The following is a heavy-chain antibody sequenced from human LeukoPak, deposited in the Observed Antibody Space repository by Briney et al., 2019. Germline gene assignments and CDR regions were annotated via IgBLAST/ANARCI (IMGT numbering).Heavy chain of an antibody. Sequence: GGSLRLSWAASGFTFSSYGMHWVRQAPGKGLEWVAVIWYDGSNKYYADSVKGRFTISRDNAKNTLYLQMNSLRAEDTAVYYCAKDHYVSGRYDAFDIWGQGTMVTVSS. CDR2: IWYDGSNK. CDR1: GFTFSSYG. J-gene: IGHJ3*02. D-gene: IGHD3-10*01. V-gene: IGHV3-33*06. CDR3: AKDHYVSGRYDAFDI.